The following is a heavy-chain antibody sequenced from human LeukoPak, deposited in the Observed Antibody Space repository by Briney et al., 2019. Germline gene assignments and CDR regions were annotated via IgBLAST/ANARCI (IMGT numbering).Heavy chain of an antibody. V-gene: IGHV3-21*01. D-gene: IGHD5-12*01. J-gene: IGHJ4*02. CDR3: ARDIGGYDPPDY. CDR1: GFTFSSYS. Sequence: GGSLRLSCAASGFTFSSYSMNWVRQAPGKGLEWVSSISSSSSYIYYADSVKGRFTISRDNAKNSLYLQMDSLRAEDTAVYYCARDIGGYDPPDYWGQGTLVTVSS. CDR2: ISSSSSYI.